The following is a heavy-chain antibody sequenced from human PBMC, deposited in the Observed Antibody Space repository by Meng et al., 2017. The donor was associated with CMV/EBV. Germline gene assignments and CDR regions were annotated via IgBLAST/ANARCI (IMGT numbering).Heavy chain of an antibody. D-gene: IGHD2-15*01. Sequence: TSYGNSWVRQAPGQGLEWMGWISAYNGNTNYAQKLQGRVTMTTDTSTSTAYMELRSLRSDDTAVYYCARKDLDCSGGSCYGGPFDYWGQGTLVTVSS. J-gene: IGHJ4*02. CDR3: ARKDLDCSGGSCYGGPFDY. CDR2: ISAYNGNT. V-gene: IGHV1-18*01. CDR1: TSYG.